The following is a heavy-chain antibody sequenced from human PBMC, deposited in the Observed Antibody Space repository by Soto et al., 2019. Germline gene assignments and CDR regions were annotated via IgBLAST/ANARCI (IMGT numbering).Heavy chain of an antibody. Sequence: QAQLVQSGAEVKKPGSSVRLSCSTSGGSFSSYTLNWVRQAPGQGLEWLGRIIPVLTITDYAQKFRGRLTITAGKSSNTAYMGLTSLRSDGTAVYYCARRRYCGADCYKNYYFGMDVWGQGTTVTVSS. D-gene: IGHD2-21*02. CDR3: ARRRYCGADCYKNYYFGMDV. J-gene: IGHJ6*02. CDR2: IIPVLTIT. CDR1: GGSFSSYT. V-gene: IGHV1-69*02.